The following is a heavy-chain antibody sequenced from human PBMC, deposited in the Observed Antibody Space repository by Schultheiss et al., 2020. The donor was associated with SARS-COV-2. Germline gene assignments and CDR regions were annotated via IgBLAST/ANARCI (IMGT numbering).Heavy chain of an antibody. Sequence: SVKVSCKASGYTFTSYYMHWVRQAPGQGLEWMGGIIPIFGTANYAQKFQGRVTITADESTSTAYMELSSLRSEDTAVYYCAAQINISSPNYYYFGMDVWGQGTTVIVSS. CDR3: AAQINISSPNYYYFGMDV. J-gene: IGHJ6*02. D-gene: IGHD3-3*02. CDR2: IIPIFGTA. V-gene: IGHV1-69*13. CDR1: GYTFTSYY.